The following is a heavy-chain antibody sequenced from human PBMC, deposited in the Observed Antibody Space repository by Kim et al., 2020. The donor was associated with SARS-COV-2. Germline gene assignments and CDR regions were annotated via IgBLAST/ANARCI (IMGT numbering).Heavy chain of an antibody. J-gene: IGHJ6*02. D-gene: IGHD6-6*01. CDR3: ARDGSSSDQYGMDV. Sequence: SETLSLTCTVSGGSISSYYWGWIRQPPGKGLEWIGYIYYSGSTNYNPSLKSRVTISVDTSKNQFSLKLSSVTAADTAVYYCARDGSSSDQYGMDVWGQGTTVTVSS. CDR2: IYYSGST. CDR1: GGSISSYY. V-gene: IGHV4-59*01.